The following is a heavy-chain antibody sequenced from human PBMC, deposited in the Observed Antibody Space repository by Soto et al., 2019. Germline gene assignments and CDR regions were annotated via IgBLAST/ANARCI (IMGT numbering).Heavy chain of an antibody. CDR1: GYSFTSYR. CDR3: ARADYGDDDY. D-gene: IGHD4-17*01. J-gene: IGHJ4*02. CDR2: ISASNGDT. V-gene: IGHV1-18*01. Sequence: QVQLVQSGAEVKKPGASVKVSCKASGYSFTSYRISWVRQAPGQGLEWMGWISASNGDTKYAQKLQDRVTMTTDTSTSTAYMELRSLRSDDTAVYLCARADYGDDDYWGQGTLITVSS.